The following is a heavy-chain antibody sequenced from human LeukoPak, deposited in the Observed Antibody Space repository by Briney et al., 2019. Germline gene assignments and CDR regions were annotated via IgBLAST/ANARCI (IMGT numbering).Heavy chain of an antibody. J-gene: IGHJ4*02. CDR2: IYHSGST. D-gene: IGHD6-6*01. V-gene: IGHV4-30-2*01. Sequence: SETLSLTCTVSGGSISSGGYYWSWIRQPPGKGLEWIGYIYHSGSTYYNPSLKSRVTISVDRSKNQFSLKLSSVTAADTAVYYCARELGLRRGIAARPFDYWGQGTPVTVSS. CDR3: ARELGLRRGIAARPFDY. CDR1: GGSISSGGYY.